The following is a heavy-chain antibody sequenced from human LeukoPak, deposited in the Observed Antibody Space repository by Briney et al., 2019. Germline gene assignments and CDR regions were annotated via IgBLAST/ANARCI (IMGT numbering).Heavy chain of an antibody. CDR1: GYTFTSYY. CDR3: ARERRVPYVGFIDWFDP. D-gene: IGHD3-10*02. CDR2: INPSGGST. Sequence: ASVKVSCKASGYTFTSYYMHWVRQAPGQGLEWMGIINPSGGSTSYAQKFQGRVTMTRDTSTSTVYMELSSLRSEDTAVYYCARERRVPYVGFIDWFDPWGQGTLVIVSS. J-gene: IGHJ5*02. V-gene: IGHV1-46*01.